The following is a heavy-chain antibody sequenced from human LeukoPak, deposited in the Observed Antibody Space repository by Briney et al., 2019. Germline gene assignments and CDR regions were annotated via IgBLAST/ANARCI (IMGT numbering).Heavy chain of an antibody. V-gene: IGHV3-33*01. CDR1: GFTFSSYG. CDR2: IWYDGSSK. D-gene: IGHD3-9*01. CDR3: AREFDHNWLDP. Sequence: GGSLRHSCAASGFTFSSYGMHWVRQAPGKGLEWVAVIWYDGSSKYYADSVKGRFTISRDNSKNTLYLQMNSLRAEDTAVYYCAREFDHNWLDPWGQGTLVTVSS. J-gene: IGHJ5*02.